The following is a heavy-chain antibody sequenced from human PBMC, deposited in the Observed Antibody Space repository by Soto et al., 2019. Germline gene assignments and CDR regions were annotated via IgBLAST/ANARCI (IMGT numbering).Heavy chain of an antibody. CDR1: GGSISSSSYY. D-gene: IGHD3-3*01. J-gene: IGHJ6*02. CDR3: ASQLDQDYWSGHASYGMDV. CDR2: IYYSGST. V-gene: IGHV4-39*01. Sequence: ASETLSLTCTVSGGSISSSSYYWGWIRQPPGKGLEWIGSIYYSGSTYYNPSLKSRVTISVDTSKNQFSLKLSSVTAADTAVYYWASQLDQDYWSGHASYGMDVWGQGTTVTLSS.